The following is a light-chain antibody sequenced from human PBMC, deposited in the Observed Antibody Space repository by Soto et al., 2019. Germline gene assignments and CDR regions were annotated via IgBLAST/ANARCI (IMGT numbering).Light chain of an antibody. CDR1: QSIRSY. CDR2: AAS. V-gene: IGKV1-39*01. CDR3: QQSYSTPWT. J-gene: IGKJ1*01. Sequence: DIQMTQSPSSLSVSVGDRVTITCRASQSIRSYLNWYQQKPGKAPKLLIYAASSLQSGVPSRFSGSGSGTDFTLTISSLQPEDFATYYCQQSYSTPWTFGQGTKVDIK.